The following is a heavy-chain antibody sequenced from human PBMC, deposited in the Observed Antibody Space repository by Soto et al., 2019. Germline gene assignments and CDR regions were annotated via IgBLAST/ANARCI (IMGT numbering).Heavy chain of an antibody. Sequence: SETLSLTCAVSVGSFRGFYWTWIRQSPGKGLEWLGDINHVGITNYNPSLKSRVSIPVDTSKSQFSLKLSSVTAADTAVYYCARAHDFWGGRQQPIESWGQGTMVTVS. CDR1: VGSFRGFY. J-gene: IGHJ4*02. V-gene: IGHV4-34*01. CDR2: INHVGIT. CDR3: ARAHDFWGGRQQPIES. D-gene: IGHD3-3*01.